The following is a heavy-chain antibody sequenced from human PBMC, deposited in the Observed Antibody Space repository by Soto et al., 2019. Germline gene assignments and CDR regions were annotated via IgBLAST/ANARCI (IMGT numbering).Heavy chain of an antibody. V-gene: IGHV1-18*01. CDR3: ARTVVTAIPGRWFDP. Sequence: QVQLVQSGAEVKKPGASVKVSCKASGYTFTSYGISWVRQAPGQGLEWMGWISAYNGNTNYAQKLKGRVTMTTDTATSTAYMELRSLRSDDTAVYYCARTVVTAIPGRWFDPWGQGTLVTVSS. J-gene: IGHJ5*02. D-gene: IGHD2-21*02. CDR1: GYTFTSYG. CDR2: ISAYNGNT.